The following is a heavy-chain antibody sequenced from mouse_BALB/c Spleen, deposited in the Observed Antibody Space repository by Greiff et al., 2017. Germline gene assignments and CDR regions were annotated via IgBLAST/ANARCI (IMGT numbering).Heavy chain of an antibody. CDR2: ISSGGSYT. D-gene: IGHD1-1*01. V-gene: IGHV5-6*01. Sequence: EVQGVESGGDLVKPGGSLKLSCAASGFTFSSYGMSWVRQTPDKRLEWVATISSGGSYTYYPDSVKGRFTISRDNAKNTLYLQMSSLKSEDTAMYYCARQFITTVVRAMDYWGQGTSVTVSS. CDR3: ARQFITTVVRAMDY. CDR1: GFTFSSYG. J-gene: IGHJ4*01.